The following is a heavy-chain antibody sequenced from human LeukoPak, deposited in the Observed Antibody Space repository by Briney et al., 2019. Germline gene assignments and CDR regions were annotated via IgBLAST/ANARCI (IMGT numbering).Heavy chain of an antibody. V-gene: IGHV3-21*05. CDR3: ARDGGTGYSSGWYARIHYYYMDV. Sequence: GGSLRLSCAASGLTFSTYSMNWVRQAPGKGLEWVSYISSSSSYIYYADSVKGRFTISRDNAKNSLYLQMNSLRAEDTAVYYCARDGGTGYSSGWYARIHYYYMDVWGKGTTVTVSS. CDR2: ISSSSSYI. D-gene: IGHD6-19*01. J-gene: IGHJ6*03. CDR1: GLTFSTYS.